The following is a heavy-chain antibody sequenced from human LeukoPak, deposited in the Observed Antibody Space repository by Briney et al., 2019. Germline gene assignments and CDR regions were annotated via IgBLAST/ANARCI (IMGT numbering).Heavy chain of an antibody. CDR1: GFTFSTYS. V-gene: IGHV3-21*01. D-gene: IGHD2-8*01. CDR2: ISSSSSYI. CDR3: ARDACPTYCTNGVWGSDAFDI. J-gene: IGHJ3*02. Sequence: GGSLRLSCAASGFTFSTYSMTWVRQAPGKGLEWVSSISSSSSYIYYADSVKGRFTISRDNAKNSLSLQMKGLRAEDTAVYYCARDACPTYCTNGVWGSDAFDIWGQGTMVTVSS.